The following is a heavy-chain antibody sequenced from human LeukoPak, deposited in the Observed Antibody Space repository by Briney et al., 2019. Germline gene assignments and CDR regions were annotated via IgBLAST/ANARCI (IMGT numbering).Heavy chain of an antibody. J-gene: IGHJ6*03. Sequence: PGGSLRLSCAASGFTFSSHTMSWVRQAPGKGLEWVSTISESGGSTYYADSVKGRFTISRDNSKNTLYLQMNSLGAEDTAVYYCARPVYYYMDVWGKGTTVTVSS. CDR2: ISESGGST. V-gene: IGHV3-23*01. CDR3: ARPVYYYMDV. CDR1: GFTFSSHT.